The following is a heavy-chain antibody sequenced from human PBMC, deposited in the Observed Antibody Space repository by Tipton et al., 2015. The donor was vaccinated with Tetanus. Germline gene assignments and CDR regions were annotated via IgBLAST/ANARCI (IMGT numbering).Heavy chain of an antibody. V-gene: IGHV4-59*01. CDR3: AKSTSGGNWNDEEDWFDP. Sequence: GLVKPSETLSLTCTVSGGSISSYYWSWIRQPPGKGLEWIGYIYYSGSTNYNPSLKSRVTISVDTSKNQFSLKLSSVTAADTAVYYCAKSTSGGNWNDEEDWFDPWGQGTLVTVSS. D-gene: IGHD1-1*01. CDR2: IYYSGST. CDR1: GGSISSYY. J-gene: IGHJ5*02.